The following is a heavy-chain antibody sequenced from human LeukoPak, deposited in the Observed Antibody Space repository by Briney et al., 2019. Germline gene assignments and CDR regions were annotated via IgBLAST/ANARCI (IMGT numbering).Heavy chain of an antibody. D-gene: IGHD4-23*01. CDR1: GFTFSSYA. V-gene: IGHV3-64*01. J-gene: IGHJ4*02. CDR2: ISSNGGST. Sequence: GGSLRLSCAASGFTFSSYAMHWVRQAPGKGLEYVSAISSNGGSTYYANSVKGRFTISRDNSKNTLYVQMGSLRAEDMAVYYCARETDYGGNFVGFDYWGQGTLVTVSS. CDR3: ARETDYGGNFVGFDY.